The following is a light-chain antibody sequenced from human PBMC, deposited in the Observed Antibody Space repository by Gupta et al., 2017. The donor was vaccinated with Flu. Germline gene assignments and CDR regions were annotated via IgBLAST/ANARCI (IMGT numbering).Light chain of an antibody. CDR2: DAS. Sequence: EIVLTQSPGTLSLSPGERATLSCRASQSLTSNYLAWYQQKPGQAPRLLIYDASSRATGIPDRFSGSGSGTEFILSISRLEPEDSAVYYCQHYINSPRTFGQGTKVEIK. CDR3: QHYINSPRT. CDR1: QSLTSNY. V-gene: IGKV3-20*01. J-gene: IGKJ1*01.